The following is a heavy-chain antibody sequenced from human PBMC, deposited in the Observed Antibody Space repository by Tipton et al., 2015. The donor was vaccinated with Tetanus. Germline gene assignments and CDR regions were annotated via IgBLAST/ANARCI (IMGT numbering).Heavy chain of an antibody. J-gene: IGHJ4*02. CDR3: AKDLDYYDSSGWGDY. Sequence: SLRLSCAASGFTFSSYGMHWVRQAPGKGLEWVAVISYDGSNKYYAGSVKGRFTISRDNSKSTLYLQMNSLRAEDTAVYYCAKDLDYYDSSGWGDYWGQGTLVTVSS. V-gene: IGHV3-30*18. CDR2: ISYDGSNK. D-gene: IGHD3-22*01. CDR1: GFTFSSYG.